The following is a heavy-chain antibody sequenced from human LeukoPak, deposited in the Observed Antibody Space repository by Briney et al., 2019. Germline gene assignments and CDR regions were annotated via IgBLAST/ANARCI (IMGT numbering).Heavy chain of an antibody. CDR2: IIPIFDEA. J-gene: IGHJ4*02. V-gene: IGHV1-69*04. D-gene: IGHD5-24*01. Sequence: GASVKVSCKAVRGTFSNYVISWVRQAPGQGLEWMGRIIPIFDEAIYARKFRGRVTITADKSTSTAYMELSSLRLEDTAVYYCERRPERWPQNHRTLDNWGQGTLVTVSS. CDR1: RGTFSNYV. CDR3: ERRPERWPQNHRTLDN.